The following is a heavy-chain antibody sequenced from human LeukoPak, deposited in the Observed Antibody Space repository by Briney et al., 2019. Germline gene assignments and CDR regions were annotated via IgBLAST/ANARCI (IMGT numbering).Heavy chain of an antibody. J-gene: IGHJ5*02. CDR2: IHHGGTT. Sequence: SETLSLTCSVSGYSISSGYYWGWIRQPPGKGLEWIGSIHHGGTTYYNPSLKSRVTISVDTSKNQFSLKLSSVTAADTAVYYCAREPDLGNWFDPWGQGTLVTVSS. CDR3: AREPDLGNWFDP. V-gene: IGHV4-38-2*02. CDR1: GYSISSGYY.